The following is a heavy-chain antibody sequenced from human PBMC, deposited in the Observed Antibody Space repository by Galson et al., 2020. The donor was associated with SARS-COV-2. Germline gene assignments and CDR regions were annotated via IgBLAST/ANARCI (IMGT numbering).Heavy chain of an antibody. V-gene: IGHV4-4*02. CDR2: VNHIGSS. Sequence: SETLCPTFAVSGGSITTSNWWTWVRRPPGKGPAWIGEVNHIGSSTYNPSLTSRVSMSLDESKSQFSLRLSSVTAADTATYYCARGHQPIVIVPASIPDVYDFFMDVWGKGTTVTVSS. CDR1: GGSITTSNW. CDR3: ARGHQPIVIVPASIPDVYDFFMDV. J-gene: IGHJ6*03. D-gene: IGHD2-2*02.